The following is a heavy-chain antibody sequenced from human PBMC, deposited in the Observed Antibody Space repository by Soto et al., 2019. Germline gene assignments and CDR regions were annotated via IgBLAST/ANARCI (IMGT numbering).Heavy chain of an antibody. Sequence: QVQLVESGGGLVKPGGSLRLSCAASGFTFSDYYMSWIRQAPGKGLEWVSYISNSGRTLYYADSMKGRFTISRDNAKNPLYRQMNSLRSEDTAVYYCARDLVAVSGGVYSCSSGGYFFDFWGRGTLFTVSS. CDR1: GFTFSDYY. CDR3: ARDLVAVSGGVYSCSSGGYFFDF. V-gene: IGHV3-11*01. J-gene: IGHJ4*02. D-gene: IGHD6-6*01. CDR2: ISNSGRTL.